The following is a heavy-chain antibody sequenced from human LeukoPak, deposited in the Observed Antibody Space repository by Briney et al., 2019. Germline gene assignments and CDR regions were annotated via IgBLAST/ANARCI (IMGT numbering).Heavy chain of an antibody. J-gene: IGHJ5*02. D-gene: IGHD5-24*01. CDR1: GFTFSSYW. Sequence: PGGSLRLSCAASGFTFSSYWMNWVRQAPGKGLEWVANIKQDGSEKYYVDSVKGRFTISRDNAKNSLYLQMNSLRAEDTAVYYCARASNPWLQLTWGQGTLVTVSS. CDR3: ARASNPWLQLT. V-gene: IGHV3-7*05. CDR2: IKQDGSEK.